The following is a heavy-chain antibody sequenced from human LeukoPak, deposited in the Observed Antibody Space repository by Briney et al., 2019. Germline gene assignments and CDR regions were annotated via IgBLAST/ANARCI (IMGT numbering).Heavy chain of an antibody. CDR2: IHYGGTT. CDR1: GGSISGGGYY. D-gene: IGHD1-1*01. CDR3: ARERIHLERRGAFDI. V-gene: IGHV4-39*07. J-gene: IGHJ3*02. Sequence: PSETPPLTCSVSGGSISGGGYYWGWVRQTPGKGLEWIGSIHYGGTTYYNPSLRSRVAISVDTSTNQISLNLRSVSAADTALFYCARERIHLERRGAFDIWGHGTTVSVSS.